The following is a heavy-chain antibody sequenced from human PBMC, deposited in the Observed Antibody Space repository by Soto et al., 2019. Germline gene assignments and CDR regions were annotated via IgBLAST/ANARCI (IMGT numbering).Heavy chain of an antibody. J-gene: IGHJ5*02. V-gene: IGHV4-31*03. Sequence: PSETLCLTCTVSGGSITSDNYYWTWIRQHPGKGLEWIGYIYYSGSTYYNPSLKSRVTISVDTSKNQFSLKLTSVTAADTAVYYCAKDLGPQVPAAAYNWFDPWGQGTLVTVSS. D-gene: IGHD2-2*01. CDR2: IYYSGST. CDR1: GGSITSDNYY. CDR3: AKDLGPQVPAAAYNWFDP.